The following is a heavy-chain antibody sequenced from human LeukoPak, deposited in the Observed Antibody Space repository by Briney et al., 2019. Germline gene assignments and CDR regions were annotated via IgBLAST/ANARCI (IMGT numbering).Heavy chain of an antibody. CDR1: GGTFSSYA. J-gene: IGHJ5*02. Sequence: ASVKVSCKASGGTFSSYAISWVRQAPGQGLEWMGRIIPILGIANYAQKSQGRVTITADKSTSTAYMELSSLRSEDTAVYYCARDIHHQAIVVVPAATGWFDPRGQGTLVTVSS. D-gene: IGHD2-2*01. CDR3: ARDIHHQAIVVVPAATGWFDP. CDR2: IIPILGIA. V-gene: IGHV1-69*04.